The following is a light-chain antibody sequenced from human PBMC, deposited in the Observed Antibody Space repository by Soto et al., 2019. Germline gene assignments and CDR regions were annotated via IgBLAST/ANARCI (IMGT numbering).Light chain of an antibody. CDR1: SSNIGSNT. Sequence: QSVLTQSPSASGTPGQRVTISCSRSSSNIGSNTVSWYQQLPGTAPKLLIYSNNQRPSGVPDRFSGSKSGTSASLAIGGLQSEDEGDYYCATWDDSLNGHVFGTGTKVTVL. CDR3: ATWDDSLNGHV. CDR2: SNN. V-gene: IGLV1-44*01. J-gene: IGLJ1*01.